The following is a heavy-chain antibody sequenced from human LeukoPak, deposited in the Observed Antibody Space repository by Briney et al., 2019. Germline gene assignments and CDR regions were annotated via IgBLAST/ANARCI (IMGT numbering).Heavy chain of an antibody. CDR3: ARDSYYYGSGSYPAYFDY. J-gene: IGHJ4*02. Sequence: GGSLRLSCAASGFTFSSYAMHWVRQAPGKGLEWVSVISYDGSHKYYADSVKGRFTISRDNSKNTLYLQMNSLRPEDTAVYYCARDSYYYGSGSYPAYFDYWGQGTLVTVSS. D-gene: IGHD3-10*01. CDR1: GFTFSSYA. V-gene: IGHV3-30-3*01. CDR2: ISYDGSHK.